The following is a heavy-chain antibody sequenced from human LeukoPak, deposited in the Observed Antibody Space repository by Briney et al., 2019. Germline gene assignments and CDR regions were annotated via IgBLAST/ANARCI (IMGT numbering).Heavy chain of an antibody. CDR2: IYSDGST. CDR3: ARVESSSWYYFDY. V-gene: IGHV3-53*04. Sequence: PGGSLRLSCAASGFTVSSNYMSWVRQAPGKGLEWVSVIYSDGSTYYADSVKGRFTISRHNSKNTLYLQMNSLRAEDTAVYYCARVESSSWYYFDYWGQGTLVTVSS. CDR1: GFTVSSNY. D-gene: IGHD6-13*01. J-gene: IGHJ4*02.